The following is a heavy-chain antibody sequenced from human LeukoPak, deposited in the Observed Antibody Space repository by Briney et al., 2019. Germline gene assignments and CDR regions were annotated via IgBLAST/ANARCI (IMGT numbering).Heavy chain of an antibody. CDR3: ARHSGGRDSSGEYWYFDL. CDR2: IYYSGST. D-gene: IGHD3-22*01. J-gene: IGHJ2*01. CDR1: GGSISSYY. Sequence: SETLSLTCTVSGGSISSYYWSWIRQPPGKGLEWIGDIYYSGSTNYNPSLKSRVTISVDTSKNQFSLKLSSVTAADTAVYYCARHSGGRDSSGEYWYFDLWGRGTLVTVSS. V-gene: IGHV4-59*08.